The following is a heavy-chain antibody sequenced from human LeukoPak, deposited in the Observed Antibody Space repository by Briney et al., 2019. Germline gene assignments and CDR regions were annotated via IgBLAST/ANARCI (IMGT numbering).Heavy chain of an antibody. D-gene: IGHD6-25*01. CDR2: MNPKTGNT. J-gene: IGHJ5*01. Sequence: GASVRVSCKASGYIFDRYDMNWVRQAPGKGLEWMGWMNPKTGNTGYAQKFQGRVNMTSDTPMTTAYMDLNSLRSDDTAVYYCVRARYSSAWFDSWGHGTLVIVSS. CDR1: GYIFDRYD. CDR3: VRARYSSAWFDS. V-gene: IGHV1-8*01.